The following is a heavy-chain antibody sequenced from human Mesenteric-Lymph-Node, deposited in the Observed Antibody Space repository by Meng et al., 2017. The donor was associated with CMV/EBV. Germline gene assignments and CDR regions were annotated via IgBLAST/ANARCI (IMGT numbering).Heavy chain of an antibody. CDR1: GFTFSSYW. CDR3: ARSGYYGMDV. J-gene: IGHJ6*02. V-gene: IGHV3-74*01. Sequence: GESLKISCAASGFTFSSYWMHWVRQAPGKGLVWVARIDFVGSSRTYVDTVQGRFTVSRDNAKNSLYLQMNSLRAEDTAVYYCARSGYYGMDVWGQGTTVTVSS. CDR2: IDFVGSSR.